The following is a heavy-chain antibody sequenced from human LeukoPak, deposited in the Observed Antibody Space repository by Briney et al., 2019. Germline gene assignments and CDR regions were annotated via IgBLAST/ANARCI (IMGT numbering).Heavy chain of an antibody. CDR1: GFTFSSYA. CDR2: ISGSGGYT. J-gene: IGHJ4*02. CDR3: AKELSGYSGYDPFDY. V-gene: IGHV3-23*01. Sequence: GGSLRLSCAVSGFTFSSYAMSWVRRAPGKGLEWVSVISGSGGYTHYADSVKGRFTISRDNSKNTLYLQMNSLRAEDTAVYYCAKELSGYSGYDPFDYWGQGTLVTVSS. D-gene: IGHD5-12*01.